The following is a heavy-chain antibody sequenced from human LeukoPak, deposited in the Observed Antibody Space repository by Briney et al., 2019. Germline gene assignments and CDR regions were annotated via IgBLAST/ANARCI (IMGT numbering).Heavy chain of an antibody. CDR1: GYTFTAYY. CDR2: INPNSGGS. J-gene: IGHJ4*02. Sequence: ASVKVSCKASGYTFTAYYLHWVRQAPDQGLEWMGWINPNSGGSNFAQKFQGRVTMIRDTSITTACMELSRLRSDDTAVYYCAKGISVAQYFDAWGQGALVTVSS. CDR3: AKGISVAQYFDA. D-gene: IGHD6-19*01. V-gene: IGHV1-2*02.